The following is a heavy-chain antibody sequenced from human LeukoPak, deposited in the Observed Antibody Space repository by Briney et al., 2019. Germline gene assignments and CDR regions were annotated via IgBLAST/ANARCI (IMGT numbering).Heavy chain of an antibody. V-gene: IGHV4-39*01. CDR1: GGSISSSSYY. Sequence: SETLSLTCTVSGGSISSSSYYWGWIRQPPGKGLEWIGSIYYSGSTYYNPSLKSRVTISVDTSKNQFSLKLSSVTAADTAVYYCARGPGGYCSSTSCYGKKWFDPWGQGTLVTVSS. CDR3: ARGPGGYCSSTSCYGKKWFDP. CDR2: IYYSGST. D-gene: IGHD2-2*01. J-gene: IGHJ5*02.